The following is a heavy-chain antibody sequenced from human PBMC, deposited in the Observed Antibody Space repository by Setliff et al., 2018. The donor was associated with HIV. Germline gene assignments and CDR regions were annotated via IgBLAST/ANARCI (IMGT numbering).Heavy chain of an antibody. D-gene: IGHD3-10*01. Sequence: GGSLRLSCAASGFTFSHYGMHWVRQAPGKGLEWVAFIRYDGSNKYYADSVKGRFTISRDNSKNSLYLQMNSLRTEDTALYYCAKEGGSERTPFFYYYMDVWGKGTTVTVSS. CDR2: IRYDGSNK. J-gene: IGHJ6*03. CDR1: GFTFSHYG. V-gene: IGHV3-30*02. CDR3: AKEGGSERTPFFYYYMDV.